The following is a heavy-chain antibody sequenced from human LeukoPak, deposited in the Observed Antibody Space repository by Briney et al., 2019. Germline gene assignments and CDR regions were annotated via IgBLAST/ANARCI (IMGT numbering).Heavy chain of an antibody. CDR2: IYYSGST. CDR1: GGSISSYY. V-gene: IGHV4-59*01. J-gene: IGHJ5*02. Sequence: SETLSLTCTVSGGSISSYYWSWIRQLPGKGLEWIGYIYYSGSTNYNPSLKSRVTISVDTSKNQFSLKLSSVTAADTAVYYCARDAPRGWFDPWGQGTLVTVSS. CDR3: ARDAPRGWFDP.